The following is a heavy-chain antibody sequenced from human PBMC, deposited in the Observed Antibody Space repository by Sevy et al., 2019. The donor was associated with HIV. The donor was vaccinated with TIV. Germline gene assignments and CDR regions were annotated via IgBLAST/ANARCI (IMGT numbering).Heavy chain of an antibody. Sequence: ASVKVSCKASGYTFTSYAMNWVRQAPGQGLEWMGWINTNTGNPTYAQGFTGRFVFSLDTSFSTAYLQISSLKAEDTAVYYCARDLPYCTNGVCYIRPIYYYYGMDVWGQGTTVTVSS. CDR2: INTNTGNP. CDR3: ARDLPYCTNGVCYIRPIYYYYGMDV. J-gene: IGHJ6*02. D-gene: IGHD2-8*01. V-gene: IGHV7-4-1*02. CDR1: GYTFTSYA.